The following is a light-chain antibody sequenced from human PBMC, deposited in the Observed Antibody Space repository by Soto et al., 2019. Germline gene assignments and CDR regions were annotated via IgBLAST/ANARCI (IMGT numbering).Light chain of an antibody. V-gene: IGKV3-15*01. CDR1: QSVSSN. CDR3: QQYNNWPPLT. J-gene: IGKJ4*01. Sequence: DIVMTQSPATLSVSPGERATLSCRASQSVSSNLAWYQQKPGQAPRLLIYGASTRATGIPAWFSGSGSGTDFTLTISSLQSEDFAVYYCQQYNNWPPLTFGGGTKVEIK. CDR2: GAS.